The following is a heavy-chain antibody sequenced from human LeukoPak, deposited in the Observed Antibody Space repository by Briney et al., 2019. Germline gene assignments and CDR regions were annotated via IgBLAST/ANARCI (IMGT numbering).Heavy chain of an antibody. D-gene: IGHD6-13*01. CDR3: ARYPLSYSSNWHYYFDY. J-gene: IGHJ4*02. Sequence: ASVKVSCKASGYTFTSYGVSWVRQAPGQGLEWMRWISASNGNTNFAQKLQGRVTLTTDTSTSTAYMELRSLTSDDTAVYYCARYPLSYSSNWHYYFDYWGQGTLLTVSS. CDR1: GYTFTSYG. V-gene: IGHV1-18*01. CDR2: ISASNGNT.